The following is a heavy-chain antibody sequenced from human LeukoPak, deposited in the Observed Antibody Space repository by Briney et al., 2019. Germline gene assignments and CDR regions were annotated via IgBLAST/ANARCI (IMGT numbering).Heavy chain of an antibody. V-gene: IGHV3-33*01. J-gene: IGHJ5*02. CDR3: AREVLVNTAMVGFDP. D-gene: IGHD5-18*01. Sequence: GGSLRLSCAASGFTFSDYGMHWVRQAPGKGLEWVAVIWYDGSNKYYADSVKGRFTISRDNYKNTLYMQMNILRGEDTAVYYCAREVLVNTAMVGFDPGGQGTLVTVSS. CDR1: GFTFSDYG. CDR2: IWYDGSNK.